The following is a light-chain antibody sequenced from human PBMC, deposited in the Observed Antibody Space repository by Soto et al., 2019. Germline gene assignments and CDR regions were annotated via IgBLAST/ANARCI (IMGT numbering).Light chain of an antibody. J-gene: IGKJ1*01. CDR2: GVS. CDR3: QQYGSSPWT. CDR1: QSVRSGH. V-gene: IGKV3-20*01. Sequence: EIVLTQSPGTLSLSPGERATLSCRASQSVRSGHLAWYQQKPGQAPRLLIYGVSSRATGIPDRFSGSGSGTDFALTISRLEPEDFAVYYCQQYGSSPWTFGQGTKVEI.